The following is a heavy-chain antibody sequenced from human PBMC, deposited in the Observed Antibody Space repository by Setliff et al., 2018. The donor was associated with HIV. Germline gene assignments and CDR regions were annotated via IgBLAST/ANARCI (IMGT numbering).Heavy chain of an antibody. CDR2: INPSGGST. V-gene: IGHV1-46*01. D-gene: IGHD2-2*01. J-gene: IGHJ6*03. Sequence: ASVKVSCKASGYSLTNYYMHWVRQAPGQGLEWMGIINPSGGSTSYAQKFQGRVTMTRDTSTSTVYMALSSLRSEDTAVYYCARAYCSTTSCSTSYHCYYMDVWGKGTTVTVSS. CDR1: GYSLTNYY. CDR3: ARAYCSTTSCSTSYHCYYMDV.